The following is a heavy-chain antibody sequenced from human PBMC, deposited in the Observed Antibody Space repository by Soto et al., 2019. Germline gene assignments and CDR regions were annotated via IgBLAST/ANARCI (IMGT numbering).Heavy chain of an antibody. V-gene: IGHV1-46*01. CDR3: ARDQGTIFGVVMEIAFDT. CDR1: GYTFTSYY. CDR2: INPSGGST. Sequence: ASVKVSCKASGYTFTSYYMHWVRQAPGQGLEWMGIINPSGGSTSYAQKFQGRVTMTRDTSTSTVYMELSSLRSEDTAVYYCARDQGTIFGVVMEIAFDTWGQGTLVTVSS. J-gene: IGHJ5*02. D-gene: IGHD3-3*01.